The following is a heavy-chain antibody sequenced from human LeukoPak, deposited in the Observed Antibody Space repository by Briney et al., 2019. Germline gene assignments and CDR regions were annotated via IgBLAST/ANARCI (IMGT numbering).Heavy chain of an antibody. J-gene: IGHJ6*03. CDR3: AEDLRYCSSTSCYPFYYYYMDV. CDR1: GFTLSSYG. Sequence: PGGSLRLSCAASGFTLSSYGMHWGRQAPGKGLEWVAVISYDGSNKYYADSVKGRFTSCRDNAKNTLYLKMNSLRAEDTAVYYCAEDLRYCSSTSCYPFYYYYMDVWGKGTTVTVSS. D-gene: IGHD2-2*01. CDR2: ISYDGSNK. V-gene: IGHV3-30*18.